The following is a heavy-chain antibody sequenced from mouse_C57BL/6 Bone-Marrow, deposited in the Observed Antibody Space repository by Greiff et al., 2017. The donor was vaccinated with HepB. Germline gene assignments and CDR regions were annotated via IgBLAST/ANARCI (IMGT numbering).Heavy chain of an antibody. J-gene: IGHJ3*01. D-gene: IGHD1-1*01. CDR3: TGYYGSSSFFAY. CDR1: GFTFSDAW. Sequence: EVQGVESGGGLVQPGGSMKLSCAASGFTFSDAWMDWVRQSPEKGLEWVAEIRNKANNHATYYAESVKGRFTISRDDSKSSVYLQMNSLRAEDTGIYYCTGYYGSSSFFAYWGQGTLVTVSA. V-gene: IGHV6-6*01. CDR2: IRNKANNHAT.